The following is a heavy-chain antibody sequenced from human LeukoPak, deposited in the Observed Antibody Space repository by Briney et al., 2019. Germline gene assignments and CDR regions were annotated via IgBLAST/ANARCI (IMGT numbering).Heavy chain of an antibody. CDR1: GFTFNSYT. D-gene: IGHD3-16*01. CDR2: ISSGSSYI. Sequence: VGSLRLSCAASGFTFNSYTMNWVRQAPGKGLEWVSSISSGSSYIYYAESVKGRFTLSSDNAEDSLYLQMTSLTAEDTALYYCARGGIYWHIWGQGKMVTVSS. CDR3: ARGGIYWHI. V-gene: IGHV3-21*01. J-gene: IGHJ3*02.